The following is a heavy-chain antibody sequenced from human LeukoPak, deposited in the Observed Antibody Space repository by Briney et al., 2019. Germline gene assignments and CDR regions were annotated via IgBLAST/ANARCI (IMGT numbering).Heavy chain of an antibody. CDR3: ARQDYDILSSAGFDY. CDR1: GGSISSGGYS. CDR2: IYHSGST. V-gene: IGHV4-30-2*01. J-gene: IGHJ4*02. Sequence: SETLSLTCAVSGGSISSGGYSWSWIRQPPGKGLEGIGYIYHSGSTYYNPSLKSRVTISVDRSKNQFSLKLSSVTAADTAVYYCARQDYDILSSAGFDYWGRGTLVTVSS. D-gene: IGHD3-9*01.